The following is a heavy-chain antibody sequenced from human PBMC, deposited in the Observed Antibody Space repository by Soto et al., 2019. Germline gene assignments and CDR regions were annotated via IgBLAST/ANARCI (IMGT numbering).Heavy chain of an antibody. CDR3: ARPEESDAPGSAFDL. V-gene: IGHV1-46*01. Sequence: ASVKVSGKAFGNTFTTYYLPWVRQAPGQGLEWMRIITPSGGSTSYAQKFQGRVTMTRDTSTGTVYMELSSLRSEAPAVYYCARPEESDAPGSAFDLWGQGTMVTVSS. J-gene: IGHJ3*01. CDR2: ITPSGGST. CDR1: GNTFTTYY.